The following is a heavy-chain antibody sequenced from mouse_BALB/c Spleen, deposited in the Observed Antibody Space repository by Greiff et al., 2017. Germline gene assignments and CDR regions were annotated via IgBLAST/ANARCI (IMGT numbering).Heavy chain of an antibody. J-gene: IGHJ1*01. CDR1: GFTFSSYA. CDR3: ANGLASNFDV. D-gene: IGHD1-2*01. CDR2: ISSGGSYT. V-gene: IGHV5-9-4*01. Sequence: EVQVVESGGGLVKPGGSLKLSCAASGFTFSSYAMSWVRQSPEKRLEWVAEISSGGSYTYYPDTVTGRFTISRDNAKNTLYLEMSSLRSEDTAMYYCANGLASNFDVWGAGTTVTVSS.